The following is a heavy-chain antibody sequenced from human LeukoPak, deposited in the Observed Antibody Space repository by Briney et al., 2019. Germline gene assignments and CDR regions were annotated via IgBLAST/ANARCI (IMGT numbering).Heavy chain of an antibody. CDR1: GFTFSSYS. J-gene: IGHJ3*02. D-gene: IGHD2-21*02. CDR2: ISSSSSYI. CDR3: ARGVVVTAHDAFDI. Sequence: PGGSLRPSCAASGFTFSSYSMNWVRQAPGKGLEWVSSISSSSSYIYYADSVKGRFTISRDNAKNSLYLQMNSLRAEDTAVYYCARGVVVTAHDAFDIWGQGTMVTVSS. V-gene: IGHV3-21*01.